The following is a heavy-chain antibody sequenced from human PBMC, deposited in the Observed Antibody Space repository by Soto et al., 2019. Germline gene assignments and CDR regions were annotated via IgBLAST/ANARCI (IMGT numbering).Heavy chain of an antibody. J-gene: IGHJ6*02. V-gene: IGHV3-30-3*01. CDR2: ISDDGSNK. Sequence: QVQLVESGGGVVQPGRSLRLSCAASGFTFSSYAMHWVRQAPGKGLERVAVISDDGSNKYYADSVKGRFTISRDNSKNTLYLQMNRLRAEDTAVYYCARALREYISSSLYYYYGMDVWGQGTTVTVSS. D-gene: IGHD6-6*01. CDR1: GFTFSSYA. CDR3: ARALREYISSSLYYYYGMDV.